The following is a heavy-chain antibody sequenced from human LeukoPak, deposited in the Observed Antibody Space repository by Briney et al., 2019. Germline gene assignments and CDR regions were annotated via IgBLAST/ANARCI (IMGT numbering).Heavy chain of an antibody. D-gene: IGHD3-16*02. Sequence: GGSLRLSCAASGFTFSSYSMNWVRQAPGKGLEWVSYISSSSITIYYADSVKGGFTISRDNAKNSLYLQMNSPRAEDTAVYYCAREWSSYDYVWGSYRSDFAYWGQGNLVTVSS. V-gene: IGHV3-48*01. CDR1: GFTFSSYS. CDR3: AREWSSYDYVWGSYRSDFAY. J-gene: IGHJ4*02. CDR2: ISSSSITI.